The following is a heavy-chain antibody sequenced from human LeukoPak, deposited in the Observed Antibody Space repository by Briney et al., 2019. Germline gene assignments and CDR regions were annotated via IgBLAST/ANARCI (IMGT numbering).Heavy chain of an antibody. CDR3: ARGEYMVVTAIPSFDY. CDR1: GFTFSSYW. V-gene: IGHV3-7*01. D-gene: IGHD2-21*02. Sequence: PGGSLRLSCAASGFTFSSYWMSWVRQAPGKGLEWVANIKQDGSEKYYVDSVKGRFTISRDNAKNSLYLQMNSLRAEDTAVYYCARGEYMVVTAIPSFDYWGQGTLVTVSS. CDR2: IKQDGSEK. J-gene: IGHJ4*02.